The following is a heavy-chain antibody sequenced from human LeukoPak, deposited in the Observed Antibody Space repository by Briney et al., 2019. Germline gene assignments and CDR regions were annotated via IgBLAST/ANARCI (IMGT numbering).Heavy chain of an antibody. V-gene: IGHV3-30*02. D-gene: IGHD3-22*01. CDR3: AKGSKLVVITRDHYMAV. Sequence: PGGSLRLSCAASGFTFSSYGMHWVRQAPGKGLEWAAFIRYDGSNKYYADSVKGRFTISRDNSKNTLYLQMNSLRAEDTAVYYCAKGSKLVVITRDHYMAVWGKGTTVTISS. CDR1: GFTFSSYG. CDR2: IRYDGSNK. J-gene: IGHJ6*03.